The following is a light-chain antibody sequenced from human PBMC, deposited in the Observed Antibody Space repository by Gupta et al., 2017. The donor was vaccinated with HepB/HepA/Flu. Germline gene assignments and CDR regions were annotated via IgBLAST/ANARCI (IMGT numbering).Light chain of an antibody. V-gene: IGKV3-11*01. J-gene: IGKJ4*01. CDR1: QSISSY. CDR2: EAS. Sequence: EIVLTQSPATLSLSPGERATLSGRASQSISSYLAWYQQRPGQAPRLLIYEASNRATGIPARFSGSGSGTDFTLTISSLEPEDFAVYYCQQRSNWPLTFGGGTKVEIK. CDR3: QQRSNWPLT.